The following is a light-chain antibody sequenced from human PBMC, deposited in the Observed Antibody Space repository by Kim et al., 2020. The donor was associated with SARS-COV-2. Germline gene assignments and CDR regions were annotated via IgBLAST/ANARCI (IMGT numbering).Light chain of an antibody. J-gene: IGKJ1*01. CDR3: QQFDTSLWT. CDR2: GVS. CDR1: QSVSNN. Sequence: LPPGERATLSCRARQSVSNNLGWYQQKPGQPPRLLIYGVSTRAAGIPDRFSGSGSGTDFTLTINRLEPEDFAVYYCQQFDTSLWTFGQGTKVDIK. V-gene: IGKV3-20*01.